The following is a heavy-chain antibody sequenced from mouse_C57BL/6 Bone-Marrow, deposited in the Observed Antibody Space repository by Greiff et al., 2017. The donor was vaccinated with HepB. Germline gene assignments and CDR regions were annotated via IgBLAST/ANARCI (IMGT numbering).Heavy chain of an antibody. V-gene: IGHV6-3*01. CDR2: IRLKSDNYAT. D-gene: IGHD1-1*01. J-gene: IGHJ3*01. CDR1: GFTFSNYW. Sequence: EVHLVESGGGLVQPGGSMKLSCVASGFTFSNYWMNWVRQSPEKGLEWVAQIRLKSDNYATHYAESVKGRFTISRDDSKSSVYLQMNNLRAEDTGIYYCTGRIYAWFAYWGQGTLVTVSA. CDR3: TGRIYAWFAY.